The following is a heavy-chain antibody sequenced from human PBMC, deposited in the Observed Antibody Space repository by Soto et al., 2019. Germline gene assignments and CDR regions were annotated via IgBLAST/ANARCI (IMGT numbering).Heavy chain of an antibody. D-gene: IGHD2-15*01. Sequence: QVLLQESGPRLVRPSGTLSLTCTVSSGSISTANWWSWVRQPPGRGLEWIGEIYHSGSTNYNLSLKSRVTLSVDKSKNQFSLRLSSVTAADTATYYCARRGGGVVLAATTPFDYWGQGTLVTVSS. V-gene: IGHV4-4*02. J-gene: IGHJ4*02. CDR1: SGSISTANW. CDR3: ARRGGGVVLAATTPFDY. CDR2: IYHSGST.